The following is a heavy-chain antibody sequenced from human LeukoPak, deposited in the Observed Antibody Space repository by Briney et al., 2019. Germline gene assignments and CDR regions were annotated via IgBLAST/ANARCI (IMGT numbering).Heavy chain of an antibody. V-gene: IGHV4-39*07. D-gene: IGHD6-13*01. CDR1: GDSFTSVTDY. J-gene: IGHJ4*02. CDR2: GDYSGGT. Sequence: SETLSLTCTVSGDSFTSVTDYWAWIRQPPGKGLEWIATGDYSGGTYYDPSLESRVAISVDRSKNQFSLKLSSVTAADTAVYYCARVGAAAGTYEDYWGQGTLVTVSS. CDR3: ARVGAAAGTYEDY.